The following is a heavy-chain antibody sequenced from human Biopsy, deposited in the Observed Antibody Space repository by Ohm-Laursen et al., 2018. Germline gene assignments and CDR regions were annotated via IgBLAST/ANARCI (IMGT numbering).Heavy chain of an antibody. CDR3: ARDSSRRAREGGMDV. CDR2: IWYDGSRQ. Sequence: SSLRLSCAASGFTFSSYGMHWVRQAPGKGLEWVAVIWYDGSRQYYADSVKGRFTISRDNSKNTLYLQMNSLRAEDTAVYYCARDSSRRAREGGMDVWGQGTTVTVSS. V-gene: IGHV3-33*01. CDR1: GFTFSSYG. D-gene: IGHD6-6*01. J-gene: IGHJ6*02.